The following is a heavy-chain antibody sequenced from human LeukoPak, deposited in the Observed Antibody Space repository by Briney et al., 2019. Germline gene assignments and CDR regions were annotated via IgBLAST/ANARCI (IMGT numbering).Heavy chain of an antibody. J-gene: IGHJ4*02. D-gene: IGHD3-22*01. V-gene: IGHV3-20*04. CDR1: EFTFDDYG. Sequence: PGGSLRLSCAASEFTFDDYGMSWVRQAPGKGLEWVSGINWNGGSTGYADSVKGRFTISRDNAKNSLYLQMNSLRAEDTAVYYCARLFNYYDNSGYYQYYFDYWGQGTLVTVSS. CDR3: ARLFNYYDNSGYYQYYFDY. CDR2: INWNGGST.